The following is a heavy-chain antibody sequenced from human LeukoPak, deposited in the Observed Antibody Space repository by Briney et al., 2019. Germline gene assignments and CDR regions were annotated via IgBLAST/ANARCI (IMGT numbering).Heavy chain of an antibody. D-gene: IGHD6-13*01. CDR3: ARVHQQLALYSFDV. Sequence: PSETLSLTCAVYGGSFSGHFWSWIRQSPRKGLEWIGEINHSGSTNYNPSLKSRLTIRVDTSKNQFSLKLSSVSAADTAVYYCARVHQQLALYSFDVWGHGTLVTVSS. CDR2: INHSGST. CDR1: GGSFSGHF. V-gene: IGHV4-34*01. J-gene: IGHJ3*01.